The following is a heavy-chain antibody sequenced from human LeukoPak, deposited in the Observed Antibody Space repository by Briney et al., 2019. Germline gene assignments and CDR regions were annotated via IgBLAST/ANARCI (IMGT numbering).Heavy chain of an antibody. D-gene: IGHD3-3*01. CDR1: GYTFTSYG. Sequence: ASVKVSCKASGYTFTSYGISGVRQAPAQELDWMGWISAYNGNTNYAQKLQGRVTMTTDTSTSTAYMELRSMRSDDTAVYYCARDPTFLEWTYDYWGQGTLVTVSS. CDR2: ISAYNGNT. CDR3: ARDPTFLEWTYDY. V-gene: IGHV1-18*01. J-gene: IGHJ4*02.